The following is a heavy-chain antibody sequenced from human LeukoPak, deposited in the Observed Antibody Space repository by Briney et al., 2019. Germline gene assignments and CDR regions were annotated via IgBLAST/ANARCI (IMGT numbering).Heavy chain of an antibody. CDR2: VSGGGGTT. CDR3: AKARADFWSGYAYFDY. V-gene: IGHV3-23*01. Sequence: GESLRLSCVASGFTFSSYAMNWVRQAPGKGLEWVSGVSGGGGTTYYADSVKGRFTISRDRSRNTLYLQMNSLRAEDTAVYYCAKARADFWSGYAYFDYRGQGTLVTVSS. J-gene: IGHJ4*02. D-gene: IGHD3-3*01. CDR1: GFTFSSYA.